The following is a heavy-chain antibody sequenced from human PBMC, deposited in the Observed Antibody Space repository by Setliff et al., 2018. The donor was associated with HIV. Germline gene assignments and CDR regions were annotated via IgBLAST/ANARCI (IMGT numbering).Heavy chain of an antibody. J-gene: IGHJ6*04. CDR2: IIPIFGTP. Sequence: SVKVSCKASGDTFNSHAISWVRQAPGQVLEWMGGIIPIFGTPNYAQKFKGRLTITADESTSTVYMELSSLRSEDTAVYYCARDSRDIVVVIAPEPEPYYYYGMDVWGEGTTVTVSS. CDR1: GDTFNSHA. D-gene: IGHD2-15*01. CDR3: ARDSRDIVVVIAPEPEPYYYYGMDV. V-gene: IGHV1-69*13.